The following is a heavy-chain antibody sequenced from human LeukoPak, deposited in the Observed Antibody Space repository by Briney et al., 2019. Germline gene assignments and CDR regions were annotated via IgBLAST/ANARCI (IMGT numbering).Heavy chain of an antibody. CDR2: INHSGST. CDR3: ARRLQYSMFYYYYYMDV. D-gene: IGHD6-6*01. V-gene: IGHV4-34*01. J-gene: IGHJ6*03. Sequence: SETLSLTCAVYGGSFSGYYWSWIRQPPGKGLEWIGEINHSGSTNYNPSLKSRVTISVDTSKNQFSLKLSSVTAADTAVYYCARRLQYSMFYYYYYMDVWGKGTTVTIS. CDR1: GGSFSGYY.